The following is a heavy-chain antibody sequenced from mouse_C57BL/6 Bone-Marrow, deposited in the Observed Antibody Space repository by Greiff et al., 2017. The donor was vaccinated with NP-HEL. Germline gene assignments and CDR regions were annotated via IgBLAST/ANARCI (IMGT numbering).Heavy chain of an antibody. V-gene: IGHV1-81*01. D-gene: IGHD1-1*01. J-gene: IGHJ2*01. CDR1: GYTFTSYG. CDR2: IYPRSGNT. CDR3: ARRATVGVDY. Sequence: VHLVESGAELARPGASVKLSCKASGYTFTSYGISWVKQRTGQGLEWIGEIYPRSGNTYYNEKFKGKATLTADKSSSTAYMELRSLTSEDSAVYFCARRATVGVDYWGQGTTLTVSS.